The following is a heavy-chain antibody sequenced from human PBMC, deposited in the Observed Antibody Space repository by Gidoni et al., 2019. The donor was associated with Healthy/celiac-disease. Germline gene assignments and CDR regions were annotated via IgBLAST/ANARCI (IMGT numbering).Heavy chain of an antibody. Sequence: EVQLVESGGGLIQPGGSLRLSCAASGFTVSSNYMSWVRQAPGKGLEWVSVIYSGGSTYYADSVKGRFTISRDNSKNTLYLQMNSLRAEDTAVYYCARQIRRDGYEAVPDAFDIWGQGTMVTVSS. CDR2: IYSGGST. J-gene: IGHJ3*02. D-gene: IGHD5-12*01. V-gene: IGHV3-53*01. CDR1: GFTVSSNY. CDR3: ARQIRRDGYEAVPDAFDI.